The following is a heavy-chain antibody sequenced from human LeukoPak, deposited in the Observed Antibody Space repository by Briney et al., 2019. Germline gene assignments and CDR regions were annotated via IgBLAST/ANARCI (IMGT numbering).Heavy chain of an antibody. CDR3: AKDPVYGSGQSHPSDY. Sequence: PGGSLRLSCAASGFTFSSYGMSWVRQAPGKGLEWVSAISGSGGSTYYADSVKGRFTISRDKSKNTLYVQMNSLRGEDTAVYYCAKDPVYGSGQSHPSDYWGQGTLVTVSS. D-gene: IGHD3-3*01. CDR1: GFTFSSYG. J-gene: IGHJ4*02. CDR2: ISGSGGST. V-gene: IGHV3-23*01.